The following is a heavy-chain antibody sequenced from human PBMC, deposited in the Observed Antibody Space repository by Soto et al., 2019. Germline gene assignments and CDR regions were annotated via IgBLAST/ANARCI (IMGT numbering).Heavy chain of an antibody. CDR2: ISYDGSNK. J-gene: IGHJ6*02. CDR1: GFTFSSYA. D-gene: IGHD3-3*01. Sequence: GGSLRLSCAASGFTFSSYAMHWVRQAPGKGLEWVAVISYDGSNKYYADSVKGRFTISRDNSKNTLYLQMNSLRAEDTAVYYCARDGPANFWSGYYTRLLGYYGMDVWGQGTTVTVSS. V-gene: IGHV3-30-3*01. CDR3: ARDGPANFWSGYYTRLLGYYGMDV.